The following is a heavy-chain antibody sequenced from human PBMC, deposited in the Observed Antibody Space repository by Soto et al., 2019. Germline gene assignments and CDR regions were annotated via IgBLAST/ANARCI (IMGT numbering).Heavy chain of an antibody. CDR1: AYTVTYCS. D-gene: IGHD1-26*01. CDR2: ITLYNGNT. CDR3: AREFGIVGAKARDDAFDI. V-gene: IGHV1-45*02. J-gene: IGHJ3*02. Sequence: VKVSFKASAYTVTYCSLHWLQQAPGQGLERMRWITLYNGNTNYAKKFQGRVTITRDMSLRTAYIELSSLRSEDSAVYYWAREFGIVGAKARDDAFDIWGQGTMVTVS.